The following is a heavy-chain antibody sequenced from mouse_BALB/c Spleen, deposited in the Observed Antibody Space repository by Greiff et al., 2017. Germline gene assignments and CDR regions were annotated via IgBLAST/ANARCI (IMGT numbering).Heavy chain of an antibody. CDR2: IWAGGST. V-gene: IGHV2-9*02. J-gene: IGHJ4*01. CDR3: ARDGGLRRDAMDY. Sequence: VQLQQSGPGLVAPSQSLSITCTVSGFSLTSYGVHWVRQPPGKGLEWLGVIWAGGSTNYNSALMSRLSISKDNSKRQVFLKMNSLRTDDTAMYYCARDGGLRRDAMDYWGQGTSVTVSS. D-gene: IGHD1-3*01. CDR1: GFSLTSYG.